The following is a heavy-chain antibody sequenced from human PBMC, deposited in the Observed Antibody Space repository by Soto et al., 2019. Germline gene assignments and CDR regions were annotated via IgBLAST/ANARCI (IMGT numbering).Heavy chain of an antibody. V-gene: IGHV3-30*02. D-gene: IGHD3-3*01. CDR2: IWYDGSNK. J-gene: IGHJ6*02. Sequence: GGSLRLSCAASGFTFSSYGMHWVRQAPGKGLEWVAVIWYDGSNKYYADSVKGRFTISRDNSKNTLYLQMNSLRAEGTAVYYCAKVLDSSYYYFWSGPYYYGMDVWGQGTTVTVS. CDR3: AKVLDSSYYYFWSGPYYYGMDV. CDR1: GFTFSSYG.